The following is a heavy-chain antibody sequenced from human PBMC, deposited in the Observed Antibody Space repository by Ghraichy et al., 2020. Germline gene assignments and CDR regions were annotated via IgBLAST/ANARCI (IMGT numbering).Heavy chain of an antibody. CDR3: ATWGPIVVVPAAMIGFDY. D-gene: IGHD2-2*01. CDR1: GYTFTGYY. Sequence: ASVKVSCKASGYTFTGYYMHWVRQAPGQGLEWMGRINPNSGGTNYAQKFQGRVTMTRDTSISTAYMELSRLRSDDTAVYYCATWGPIVVVPAAMIGFDYWGQGTLVTVSS. CDR2: INPNSGGT. V-gene: IGHV1-2*06. J-gene: IGHJ4*02.